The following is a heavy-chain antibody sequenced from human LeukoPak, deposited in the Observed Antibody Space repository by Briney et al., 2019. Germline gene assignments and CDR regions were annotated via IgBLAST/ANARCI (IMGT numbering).Heavy chain of an antibody. V-gene: IGHV3-48*01. CDR3: ARDYKYAFDN. CDR1: GFTFSDYS. D-gene: IGHD5-24*01. CDR2: IGIDSGNT. Sequence: GGSLRLSCAASGFTFSDYSRNWVRQAPGKGLEWISYIGIDSGNTNYADSVKGRFTISGDKAKNSLYLQMNSLRVEDTAVYYCARDYKYAFDNWGQGTLVTVSS. J-gene: IGHJ4*02.